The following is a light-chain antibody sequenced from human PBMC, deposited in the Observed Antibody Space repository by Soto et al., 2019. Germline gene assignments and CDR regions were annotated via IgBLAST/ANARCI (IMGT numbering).Light chain of an antibody. Sequence: DIQMTQSPSTLSASVGDRVTINCRASQSISIWLAWYQQKPGKAPKLLIYKASSLESGVPSRFSGSGSGTEFTLTISSLQPDDFATYYCQQYHSSLWTFGQGTKVEIK. CDR3: QQYHSSLWT. CDR1: QSISIW. V-gene: IGKV1-5*03. CDR2: KAS. J-gene: IGKJ1*01.